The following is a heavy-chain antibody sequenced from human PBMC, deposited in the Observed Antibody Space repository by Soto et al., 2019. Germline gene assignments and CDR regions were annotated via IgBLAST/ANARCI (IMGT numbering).Heavy chain of an antibody. CDR2: ISSSSNTI. Sequence: EVQLVESGGGLVQPGGSLRVSCTASGFTLRTYSLNWVRQAPGKGLEWISYISSSSNTIYYADSVKGRFTISRDNAKNSLCLQMNSLRDEDTAVYYCARVPSSGSYRSYYYYGMDVWGQGTTVTVSS. CDR1: GFTLRTYS. D-gene: IGHD1-26*01. V-gene: IGHV3-48*02. CDR3: ARVPSSGSYRSYYYYGMDV. J-gene: IGHJ6*02.